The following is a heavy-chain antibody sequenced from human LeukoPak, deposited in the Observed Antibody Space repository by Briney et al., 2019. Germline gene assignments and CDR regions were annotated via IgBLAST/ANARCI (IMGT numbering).Heavy chain of an antibody. CDR3: ARDGNDYGDYGDAFDI. Sequence: GGSLRLSCAASGFTFSIYEMNWVRQAPGKGLEWVSYISSSGSTIYYADSVKGRFTISRDNAKNSLYLQMNSLRAEDTAVYYCARDGNDYGDYGDAFDIWGQGTMVTVSS. J-gene: IGHJ3*02. CDR1: GFTFSIYE. V-gene: IGHV3-48*03. D-gene: IGHD4-17*01. CDR2: ISSSGSTI.